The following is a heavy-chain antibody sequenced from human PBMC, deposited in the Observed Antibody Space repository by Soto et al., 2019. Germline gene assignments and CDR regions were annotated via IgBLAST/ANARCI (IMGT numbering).Heavy chain of an antibody. D-gene: IGHD3-3*01. CDR3: ARDNEEFWSGSSWYHGRDG. J-gene: IGHJ6*02. CDR2: IYYSGST. CDR1: CGSVSSGSYY. V-gene: IGHV4-61*01. Sequence: SEPLSLTCTVSCGSVSSGSYYWSWIRQPPGKGLEWIGYIYYSGSTNYNPSLKSRVTISVDTSKNQFSLKLSSVTAADTAVYYCARDNEEFWSGSSWYHGRDGWGQGTTVT.